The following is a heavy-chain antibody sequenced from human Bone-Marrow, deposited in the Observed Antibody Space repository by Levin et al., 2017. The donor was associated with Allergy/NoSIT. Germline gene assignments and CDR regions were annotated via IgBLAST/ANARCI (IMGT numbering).Heavy chain of an antibody. D-gene: IGHD6-6*01. J-gene: IGHJ5*02. V-gene: IGHV1-46*01. CDR1: GYTFTSYY. CDR2: INPSGGST. CDR3: ARDGLYSSSGLGNWFDP. Sequence: ASVKVSCKASGYTFTSYYMHWVRQAPGQGLEWMGIINPSGGSTSYAQKFQGRVTMTRDTSTSTVYMELSSLRSEDTAVYYCARDGLYSSSGLGNWFDPWGQGTLVTVSS.